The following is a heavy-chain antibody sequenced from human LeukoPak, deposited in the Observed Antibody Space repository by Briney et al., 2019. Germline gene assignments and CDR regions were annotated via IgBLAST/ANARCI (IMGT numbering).Heavy chain of an antibody. J-gene: IGHJ6*03. D-gene: IGHD1-26*01. CDR1: KFTFNNYA. Sequence: GGSLRLSCLASKFTFNNYAMTWVRQAPGKGLEWVSSISGSGDNMDYADSVKGRFTISRDNSENTLYVQMNSLRGEDTAVYYCARDGYSGSYYRLYYFFMDVWGKGTTVTVSS. CDR2: ISGSGDNM. V-gene: IGHV3-23*01. CDR3: ARDGYSGSYYRLYYFFMDV.